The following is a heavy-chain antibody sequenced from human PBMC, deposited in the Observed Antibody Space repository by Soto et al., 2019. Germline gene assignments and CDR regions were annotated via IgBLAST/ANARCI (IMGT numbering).Heavy chain of an antibody. D-gene: IGHD6-13*01. Sequence: EVQLVESGGGLVKSGGSLRLSCAASGFTFTNAWMSWVRQAPGKGLEWVGRINTKAAGGTTDYAAPVKDRFSISRDDSKNTLYLQMDSLQIEDTAMYYCTTLNGLTAAGYYFDYWGQGAMVTVSS. V-gene: IGHV3-15*01. CDR3: TTLNGLTAAGYYFDY. CDR2: INTKAAGGTT. CDR1: GFTFTNAW. J-gene: IGHJ4*02.